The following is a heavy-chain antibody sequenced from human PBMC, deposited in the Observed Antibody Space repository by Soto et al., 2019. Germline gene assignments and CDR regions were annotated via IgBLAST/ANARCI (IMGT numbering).Heavy chain of an antibody. CDR2: IYSGGST. V-gene: IGHV3-66*01. CDR3: AREDGYRGGDAFDI. J-gene: IGHJ3*02. CDR1: GFTVSSNY. D-gene: IGHD5-12*01. Sequence: GGSLRLSCAASGFTVSSNYTSWVRQAPGKGLEWVSVIYSGGSTYYADSVKGRFTISRDNSKNTLYLQMNSLRAEDTAVYYCAREDGYRGGDAFDIWGQGTMVTV.